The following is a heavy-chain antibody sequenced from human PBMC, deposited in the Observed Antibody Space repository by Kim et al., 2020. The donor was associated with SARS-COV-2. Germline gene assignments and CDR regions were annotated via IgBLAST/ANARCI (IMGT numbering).Heavy chain of an antibody. CDR2: IYGGGST. V-gene: IGHV3-66*01. J-gene: IGHJ4*02. CDR3: AREPSTYFDY. CDR1: VYTIRNTY. Sequence: GGSLRLSCVFSVYTIRNTYMSWVRQAPGKGLEWVSIIYGGGSTYYADSVKGRFTISRDDSKNTVYLQMNSLRAEDTAVYFCAREPSTYFDYWGQGTLVTVSS.